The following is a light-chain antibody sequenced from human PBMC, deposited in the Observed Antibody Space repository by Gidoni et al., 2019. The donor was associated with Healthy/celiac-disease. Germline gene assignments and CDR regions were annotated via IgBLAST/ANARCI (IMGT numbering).Light chain of an antibody. Sequence: QSALTQPASVSGSPGQSITISCPGSSSDVGGYIYVSWYQQHPGNAPKLMIHDVSSRASGVSDRCSGSKSGNTASLTISGLQAEDEADYYCSSYTSTSTVVFGGGTKLTVL. CDR2: DVS. CDR1: SSDVGGYIY. J-gene: IGLJ2*01. V-gene: IGLV2-14*03. CDR3: SSYTSTSTVV.